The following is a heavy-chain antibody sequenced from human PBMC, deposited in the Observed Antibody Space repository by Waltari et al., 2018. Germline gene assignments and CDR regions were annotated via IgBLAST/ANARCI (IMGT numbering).Heavy chain of an antibody. CDR1: GGSIISSNW. CDR3: ARDRTYYGSGFDY. Sequence: QVQLQESGPGLVKPSGTLSLTCAVSGGSIISSNWWSWVRQPPGQGLEGIGEIYHSGRTNYSPSINSRVTISVDKSKNQFSLKLRSVPAADTAVYYCARDRTYYGSGFDYWGQGTLVTVSS. V-gene: IGHV4-4*02. CDR2: IYHSGRT. J-gene: IGHJ4*02. D-gene: IGHD3-10*01.